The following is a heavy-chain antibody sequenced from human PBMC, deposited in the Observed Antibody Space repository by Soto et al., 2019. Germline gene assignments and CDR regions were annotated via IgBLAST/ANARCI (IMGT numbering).Heavy chain of an antibody. Sequence: PGGSLRLSCAASGFTFSSYSMNWVRQAPGKGLEWVSYISSSSSTIYYADSVKGRFTISRDNSKNTLYLQMNSLRAEDTAVYYCAKDSTYYYDSSGFYSDYWGQGTPVTVSS. J-gene: IGHJ4*02. V-gene: IGHV3-48*01. D-gene: IGHD3-22*01. CDR2: ISSSSSTI. CDR3: AKDSTYYYDSSGFYSDY. CDR1: GFTFSSYS.